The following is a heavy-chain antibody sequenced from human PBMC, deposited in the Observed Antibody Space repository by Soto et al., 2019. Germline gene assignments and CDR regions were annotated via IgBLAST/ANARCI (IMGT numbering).Heavy chain of an antibody. V-gene: IGHV4-34*01. CDR3: ARDHDDGWGSHRNCLGL. J-gene: IGHJ5*02. D-gene: IGHD3-16*01. CDR2: VNYSEDT. CDR1: RGALSGYS. Sequence: SETLSLTCAVYRGALSGYSWNWIRQPPGKCLEWIGEVNYSEDTNPTYNPSLKSRVTISADRTNNQLFLRLTSVTAADTAIYYCARDHDDGWGSHRNCLGLWDQGXPVTVYS.